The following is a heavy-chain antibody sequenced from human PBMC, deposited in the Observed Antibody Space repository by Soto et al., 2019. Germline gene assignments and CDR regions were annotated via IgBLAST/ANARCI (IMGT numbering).Heavy chain of an antibody. J-gene: IGHJ4*02. CDR3: ARSPYGSGTLSAND. CDR2: FIPIFPAP. V-gene: IGHV1-69*01. Sequence: QVQLVQSGAEVKRPGSSVKVSCKASGGTFSNYGISWVRQAPGQGLEWLGGFIPIFPAPHYAQKFRGRVTITADEYKRTAYMELSSLRSDDTAVYYCARSPYGSGTLSANDWGRGTLVIVSS. D-gene: IGHD3-10*01. CDR1: GGTFSNYG.